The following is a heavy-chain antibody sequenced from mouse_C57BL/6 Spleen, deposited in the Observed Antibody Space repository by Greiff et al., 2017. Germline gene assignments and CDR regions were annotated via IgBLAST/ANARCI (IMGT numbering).Heavy chain of an antibody. V-gene: IGHV1-4*01. Sequence: QVQLQQSGAELARPGASVKMSCKASGYTFTSYTMHWVKQRPGQGLEWIGYINPSSGYTKYNQKFKDKATLTADKSSSTAYMRLSSLTSEDSAVYCCARVTTVVPFAYWGQGTLVTVSA. D-gene: IGHD1-1*01. CDR3: ARVTTVVPFAY. J-gene: IGHJ3*01. CDR2: INPSSGYT. CDR1: GYTFTSYT.